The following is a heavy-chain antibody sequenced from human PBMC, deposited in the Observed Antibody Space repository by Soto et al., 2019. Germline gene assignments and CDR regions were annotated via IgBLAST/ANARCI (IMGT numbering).Heavy chain of an antibody. J-gene: IGHJ4*02. CDR1: GFTFSSYA. V-gene: IGHV3-23*01. Sequence: EVQLLESGGGLVQPGGSLRLSCAASGFTFSSYAMSWVRQAPGKGLEWVSAISGSGGSTYYAVSVKGRFTISRDNSKNTLYLQMNSLRAEDTAVYYCAKRHYYDSSGSLSQWGQGTLVTVCS. D-gene: IGHD3-22*01. CDR3: AKRHYYDSSGSLSQ. CDR2: ISGSGGST.